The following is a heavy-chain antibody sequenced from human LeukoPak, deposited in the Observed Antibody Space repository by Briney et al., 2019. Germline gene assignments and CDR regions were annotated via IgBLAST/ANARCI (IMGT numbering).Heavy chain of an antibody. CDR3: ARDPTYSGSYSTFDY. D-gene: IGHD1-26*01. Sequence: GGSLRLSCAASGFTFSSYSMNWVRQAPGKGLEWVSYISSSSSTIYYADSVKGRFTISRDNAKNSLYLQMNSLRDEDTAVYYCARDPTYSGSYSTFDYWGQGTLVTVSS. CDR2: ISSSSSTI. CDR1: GFTFSSYS. J-gene: IGHJ4*02. V-gene: IGHV3-48*02.